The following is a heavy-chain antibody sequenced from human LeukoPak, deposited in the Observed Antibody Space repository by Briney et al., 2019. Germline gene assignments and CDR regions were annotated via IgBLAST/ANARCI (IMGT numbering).Heavy chain of an antibody. V-gene: IGHV3-7*01. CDR3: ARGPSGYHNT. D-gene: IGHD5-12*01. CDR1: GFTFSTYY. Sequence: GGSLRLSCAASGFTFSTYYMSWVRQAPGTGLEWVANIKQDGSEKYYVDSVKGRFTISRDNAKNSLYLQMNSLRAEDTAVYYCARGPSGYHNTGGQGTLVTVSS. CDR2: IKQDGSEK. J-gene: IGHJ4*02.